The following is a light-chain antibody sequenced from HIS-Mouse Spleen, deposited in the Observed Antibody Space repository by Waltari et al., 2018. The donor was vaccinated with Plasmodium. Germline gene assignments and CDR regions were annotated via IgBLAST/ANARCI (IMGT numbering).Light chain of an antibody. CDR1: QSVSSN. CDR3: QQYNNWSRT. Sequence: ELVMTQSPATLSVSPGERATLSCRASQSVSSNLAWYQQKPGQAPRRLIYGASTRATGIPARFSGSGSGTEFTLTISSLQSEDFAVYYCQQYNNWSRTFGQGTKVEIK. V-gene: IGKV3-15*01. CDR2: GAS. J-gene: IGKJ1*01.